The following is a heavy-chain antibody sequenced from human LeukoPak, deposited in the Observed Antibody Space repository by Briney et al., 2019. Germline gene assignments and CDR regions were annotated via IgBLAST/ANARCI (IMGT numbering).Heavy chain of an antibody. CDR1: GDSISSGDYY. CDR2: ISSSGST. Sequence: SETLSLTCTVSGDSISSGDYYWRWIRQPAGKGLEWIGRISSSGSTNYHPSLKSRVTISVDTSKNQFSLKLTSVTAADTAVYYCARAVAGPFDYWGQGTLVTVSS. CDR3: ARAVAGPFDY. J-gene: IGHJ4*02. V-gene: IGHV4-61*02. D-gene: IGHD6-19*01.